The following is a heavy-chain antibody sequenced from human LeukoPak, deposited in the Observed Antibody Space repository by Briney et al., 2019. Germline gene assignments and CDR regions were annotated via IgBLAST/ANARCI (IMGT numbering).Heavy chain of an antibody. CDR3: TRDTGTTGEVKFDP. CDR2: IYTSGST. J-gene: IGHJ5*02. Sequence: SETLSLTCTVSGNSFGDYYWSWIRQPAGKVLEWIGRIYTSGSTTYNPSLKSRVTMSVDTSKSQFSLNLMSVTAADTAVYYRTRDTGTTGEVKFDPWGQGTLVTVSS. CDR1: GNSFGDYY. D-gene: IGHD4-17*01. V-gene: IGHV4-4*07.